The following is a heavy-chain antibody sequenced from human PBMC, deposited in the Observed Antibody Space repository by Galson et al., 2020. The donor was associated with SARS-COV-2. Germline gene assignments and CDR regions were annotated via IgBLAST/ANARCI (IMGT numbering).Heavy chain of an antibody. V-gene: IGHV3-30*18. CDR3: AKDLQGGAVAGPIRDYYYGMDV. Sequence: GESLKISCAASGFIFSNYGIHWVRQAPGKGLEWVAVISYDGTSKYYTDSVKGRFTISRDKSKSTVFLQMDSLRPEDTGVYHCAKDLQGGAVAGPIRDYYYGMDVWGQGTTVTVSS. D-gene: IGHD6-19*01. CDR2: ISYDGTSK. CDR1: GFIFSNYG. J-gene: IGHJ6*02.